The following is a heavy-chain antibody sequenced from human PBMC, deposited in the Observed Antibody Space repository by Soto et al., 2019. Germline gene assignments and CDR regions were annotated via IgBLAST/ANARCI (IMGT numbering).Heavy chain of an antibody. CDR2: ISAYKGNT. CDR1: GYTFTSYG. Sequence: ASVKVSCKATGYTFTSYGISWVRQAPGQGLEWMGWISAYKGNTNYAQKLQGRVTMTTDTSTSTAYMELRSLRSDDTAVYYCARDLLPLDAFDIWGQGTMVTVSS. CDR3: ARDLLPLDAFDI. D-gene: IGHD3-22*01. J-gene: IGHJ3*02. V-gene: IGHV1-18*01.